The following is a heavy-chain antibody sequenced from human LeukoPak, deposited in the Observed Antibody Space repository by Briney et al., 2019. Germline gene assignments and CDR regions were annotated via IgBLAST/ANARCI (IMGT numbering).Heavy chain of an antibody. J-gene: IGHJ4*02. V-gene: IGHV3-21*01. CDR1: GFTFSSYS. Sequence: GGSLRLSCAASGFTFSSYSMNWVRQAPGKGLEWVSSISSSSSYIYYADSVKGRFTISRDNAKNSLYLQMNSLRAGDTAVYYCVRDRGSSWYVDYWGQGTLVTVSS. CDR3: VRDRGSSWYVDY. D-gene: IGHD6-13*01. CDR2: ISSSSSYI.